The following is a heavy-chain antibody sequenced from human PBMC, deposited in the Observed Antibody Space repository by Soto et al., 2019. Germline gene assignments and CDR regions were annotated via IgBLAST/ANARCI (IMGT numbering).Heavy chain of an antibody. CDR1: GFSLSTSGVG. J-gene: IGHJ4*02. D-gene: IGHD4-17*01. Sequence: QITLKESGPTLVKPTQTLTLTCTFSGFSLSTSGVGVGWIRQPPGKALEWLALTYWDDDKRYSPSLKSRLTTPTXTSKNQVVLTMTNMDPVDTATYYCAHRQRTVYFDYWGQGTLVTVSS. CDR3: AHRQRTVYFDY. V-gene: IGHV2-5*02. CDR2: TYWDDDK.